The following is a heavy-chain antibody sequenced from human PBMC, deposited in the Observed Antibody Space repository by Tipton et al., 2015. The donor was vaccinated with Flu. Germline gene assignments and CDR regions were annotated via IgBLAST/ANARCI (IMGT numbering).Heavy chain of an antibody. J-gene: IGHJ4*02. Sequence: TLSLTCTVSAGSITPYYWSWIRRPPGKGLEWIGYIYYTGSTNYNPSLKSRVTISVDTSKNQFSLDLNSMTAADTAVYYCARGGGYAYGQEEVDYWGQGALVTVSS. V-gene: IGHV4-59*01. CDR2: IYYTGST. D-gene: IGHD3-16*01. CDR3: ARGGGYAYGQEEVDY. CDR1: AGSITPYY.